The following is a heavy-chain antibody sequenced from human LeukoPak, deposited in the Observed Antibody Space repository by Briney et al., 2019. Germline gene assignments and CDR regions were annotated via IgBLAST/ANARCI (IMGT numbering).Heavy chain of an antibody. CDR1: GYTFTGYY. Sequence: ASVKVSCKASGYTFTGYYIHWVRQAPGQGLEWMGRINPNSGGTNYAQKFQGRVTMTRDTFISTAYMDLSRLRSDDTAVYYCARTIAVAGPMFDYWGQGTLVTVSS. CDR2: INPNSGGT. V-gene: IGHV1-2*06. CDR3: ARTIAVAGPMFDY. D-gene: IGHD6-19*01. J-gene: IGHJ4*02.